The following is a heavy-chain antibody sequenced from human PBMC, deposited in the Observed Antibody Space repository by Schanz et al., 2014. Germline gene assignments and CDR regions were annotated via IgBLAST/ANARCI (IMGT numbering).Heavy chain of an antibody. J-gene: IGHJ5*01. CDR3: ARDSDVSKYNLFDS. V-gene: IGHV1-2*02. Sequence: QVQLVQSGAEVKKPGASVKVSCKASGYTFTSYDINWVRQAPGQGLEWMGWINPNSGETNYEQKFKGRVTLTSDTSISTAFMELTRLTFDDTAIYYCARDSDVSKYNLFDSWGQGTLVTVSS. CDR2: INPNSGET. CDR1: GYTFTSYD.